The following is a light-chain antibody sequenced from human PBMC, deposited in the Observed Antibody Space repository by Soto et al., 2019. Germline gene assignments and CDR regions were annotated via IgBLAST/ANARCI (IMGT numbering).Light chain of an antibody. Sequence: EIVLTQSPATLSLSPGERATLSCRASQSVNTYLAWYQQKPGQPPRLLIYDASTRATGIPARFSGSGSGTDFTLDISGLEPDHFVLYYCQPRSNSITFRHGTPLDIK. V-gene: IGKV3-11*01. CDR3: QPRSNSIT. J-gene: IGKJ5*01. CDR1: QSVNTY. CDR2: DAS.